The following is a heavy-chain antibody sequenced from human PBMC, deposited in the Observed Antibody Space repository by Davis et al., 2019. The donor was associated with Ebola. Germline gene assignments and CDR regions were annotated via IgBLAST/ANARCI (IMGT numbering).Heavy chain of an antibody. CDR1: GGSFSGYY. Sequence: PSETLSLTCAVYGGSFSGYYWSWIRQPPGKGLEWIGEINHSGSTNYNPSLKSRVTISVDTSKNQFSLKLSSVTAADTAVYYCARGRGHYDFWSGYRANWFDPWGQGTLVTVSS. CDR3: ARGRGHYDFWSGYRANWFDP. J-gene: IGHJ5*02. V-gene: IGHV4-34*01. D-gene: IGHD3-3*01. CDR2: INHSGST.